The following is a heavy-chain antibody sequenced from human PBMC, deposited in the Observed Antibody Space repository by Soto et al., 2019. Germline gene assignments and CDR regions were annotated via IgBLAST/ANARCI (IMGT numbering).Heavy chain of an antibody. D-gene: IGHD1-26*01. Sequence: EVQLLESGGGLVQPGGSLRLSCAASGFPFNIYAMSGVRQAPGKGLEWVAVITASGDNTSYTDSVKGRFTVSRDNAKKTLYLQMNSLRVEDTAIYYCAKAFRLYSGSYWSESWGQGTVVTVS. CDR1: GFPFNIYA. CDR2: ITASGDNT. CDR3: AKAFRLYSGSYWSES. V-gene: IGHV3-23*01. J-gene: IGHJ5*01.